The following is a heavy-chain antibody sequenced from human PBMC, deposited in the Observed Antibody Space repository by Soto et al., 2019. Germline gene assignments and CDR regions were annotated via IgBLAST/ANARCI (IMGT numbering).Heavy chain of an antibody. CDR1: GGSISSGGYS. Sequence: PSETLSLTCAVSGGSISSGGYSWSWIRQPPGKGLEWIGYIYHSGSTYYNPSLKSRVTISVDRSKNQFSLKLSSVTAADTAVYFCATSYGNAWYTYWGKETQVTVSS. J-gene: IGHJ4*02. D-gene: IGHD6-13*01. V-gene: IGHV4-30-2*01. CDR2: IYHSGST. CDR3: ATSYGNAWYTY.